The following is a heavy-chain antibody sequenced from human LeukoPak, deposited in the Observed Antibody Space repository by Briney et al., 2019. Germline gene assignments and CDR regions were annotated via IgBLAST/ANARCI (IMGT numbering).Heavy chain of an antibody. Sequence: SETLSLTCTVSGGSISSSSYYWSWIRQPPGKRLEWIGYIYYSGSTNYNPSLKSRVTISVDTSKNQFSLKLSSVTAADTAVYYCARQFRVAQFDYWGQGTLVTVSS. D-gene: IGHD2-15*01. CDR2: IYYSGST. CDR3: ARQFRVAQFDY. V-gene: IGHV4-61*05. CDR1: GGSISSSSYY. J-gene: IGHJ4*02.